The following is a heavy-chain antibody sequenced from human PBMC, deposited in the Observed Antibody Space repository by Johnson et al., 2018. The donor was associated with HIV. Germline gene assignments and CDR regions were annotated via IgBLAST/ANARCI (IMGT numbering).Heavy chain of an antibody. Sequence: QVQLVESGGGLVKPGGSLRLSCAASGFTFSSYAMHWVRQAPGKGLEWVAVISYDGSNKYYADSVKGRFTISRDNSKNTLYLQMNSLRAEDTAVYYCAKSGLFVLVVYAPDVFDVWGQGTMVTVSS. CDR1: GFTFSSYA. V-gene: IGHV3-30-3*02. CDR3: AKSGLFVLVVYAPDVFDV. D-gene: IGHD2-8*02. CDR2: ISYDGSNK. J-gene: IGHJ3*01.